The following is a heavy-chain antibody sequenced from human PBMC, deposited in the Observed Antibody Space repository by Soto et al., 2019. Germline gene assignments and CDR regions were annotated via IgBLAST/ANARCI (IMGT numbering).Heavy chain of an antibody. CDR3: AHLNTRGYYFDY. V-gene: IGHV2-5*01. CDR1: GFSLSTSQVG. J-gene: IGHJ4*02. CDR2: VYWNDAK. Sequence: SGPTLVNPTQTLTLTCTFSGFSLSTSQVGVGWIRQPPGKALEWLAHVYWNDAKYYSLSLKTRLTITKDTSKNQVVLTMTNMDPVDTATYFWAHLNTRGYYFDYWGQGALVTVS.